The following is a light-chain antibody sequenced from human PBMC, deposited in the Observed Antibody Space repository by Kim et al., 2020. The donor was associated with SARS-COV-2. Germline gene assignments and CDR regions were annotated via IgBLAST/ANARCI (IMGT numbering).Light chain of an antibody. Sequence: QTVRSTTQGGSRRSYYSTRYQQKPAQAPVLVIYDKNNRPSASPARFSGATSGNTAALITTRAQAEDDADDYCNSRHSSSDHGVFGGGTKLTVL. CDR2: DKN. V-gene: IGLV3-19*01. CDR3: NSRHSSSDHGV. CDR1: SRRSYY. J-gene: IGLJ3*02.